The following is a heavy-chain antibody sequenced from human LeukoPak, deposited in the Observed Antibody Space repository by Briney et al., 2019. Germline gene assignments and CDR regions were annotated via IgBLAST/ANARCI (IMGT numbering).Heavy chain of an antibody. V-gene: IGHV5-10-1*01. Sequence: GGSLEISCKGSGYSFTSYWISWVRQLPGKGLEWMGRIDPSDSYTNYSPSFQGHGTISTDKSISTAYLQWNSLKASDTAMYYCARRGSSGWYDYWGQGTLVTVSS. CDR1: GYSFTSYW. J-gene: IGHJ4*02. CDR2: IDPSDSYT. CDR3: ARRGSSGWYDY. D-gene: IGHD6-19*01.